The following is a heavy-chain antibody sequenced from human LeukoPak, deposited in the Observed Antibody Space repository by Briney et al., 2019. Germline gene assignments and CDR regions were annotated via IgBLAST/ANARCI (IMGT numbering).Heavy chain of an antibody. V-gene: IGHV3-53*01. CDR2: IYSGGST. D-gene: IGHD3-10*01. J-gene: IGHJ4*02. CDR1: GFTVSTNY. Sequence: GGSLRLSCAASGFTVSTNYMSWVRQAPGKGLEWVSVIYSGGSTYYADSVKGRFTISRDNSKNTLYLQMNSLRAEDTAVYYCARGGYYYGSGDDYWGQGTLVTVSS. CDR3: ARGGYYYGSGDDY.